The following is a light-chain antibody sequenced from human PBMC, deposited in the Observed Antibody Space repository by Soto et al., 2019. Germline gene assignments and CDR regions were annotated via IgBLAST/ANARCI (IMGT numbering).Light chain of an antibody. J-gene: IGLJ3*02. CDR3: CSYAGSSSWV. V-gene: IGLV2-23*01. Sequence: QSVLTQPASVSGSPGQSITISCTGTSSDIGSYNLVSWYQQHPGKAPKFMNYERSKRPSGVSNRFSGSKSGNTASLTISGLQAEDEADYYCCSYAGSSSWVFGGGTKLTVL. CDR1: SSDIGSYNL. CDR2: ERS.